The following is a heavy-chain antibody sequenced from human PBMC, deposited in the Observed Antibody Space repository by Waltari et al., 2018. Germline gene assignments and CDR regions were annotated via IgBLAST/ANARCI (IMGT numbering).Heavy chain of an antibody. CDR1: GYTFTGYY. CDR3: ARLVGYCSSTSCYPEDY. J-gene: IGHJ4*02. V-gene: IGHV1-2*02. Sequence: QVQLVQSGAEVKKPGASVKVSCKASGYTFTGYYMHWVRQAPGQGLEWMGWINPNSGXTNYAQKFQGRVTMTRDTSXSTAYMELSRLRSDDTAVYYCARLVGYCSSTSCYPEDYWGQGTLVTVSS. D-gene: IGHD2-2*01. CDR2: INPNSGXT.